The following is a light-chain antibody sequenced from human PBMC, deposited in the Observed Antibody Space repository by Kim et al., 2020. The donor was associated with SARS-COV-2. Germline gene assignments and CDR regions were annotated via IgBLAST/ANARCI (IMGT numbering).Light chain of an antibody. Sequence: GQSVTISCTGTSSDFGGYDYVSWYQQHPGKAPKLIIYDVTKRPSGVPDRFSGSKSGNTASLTISGLQAEDDADYYCCSYAGSYTLLFGGGTKLTVL. CDR1: SSDFGGYDY. CDR2: DVT. V-gene: IGLV2-11*03. CDR3: CSYAGSYTLL. J-gene: IGLJ2*01.